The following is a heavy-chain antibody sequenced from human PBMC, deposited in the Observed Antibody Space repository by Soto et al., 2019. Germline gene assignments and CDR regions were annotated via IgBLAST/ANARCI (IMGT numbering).Heavy chain of an antibody. D-gene: IGHD6-19*01. Sequence: QVQLVQSGAEVKRSGASVRISCKASGYPFNRHDINWVRQATGQGPEWIGWMNPNSGNTGYAQKFQSRVTMTRDSAITTSYMDLSSLTSEDTAIYYCAREGLYGSIQDNTFDIWGQGTMVSVSS. V-gene: IGHV1-8*01. J-gene: IGHJ3*02. CDR1: GYPFNRHD. CDR2: MNPNSGNT. CDR3: AREGLYGSIQDNTFDI.